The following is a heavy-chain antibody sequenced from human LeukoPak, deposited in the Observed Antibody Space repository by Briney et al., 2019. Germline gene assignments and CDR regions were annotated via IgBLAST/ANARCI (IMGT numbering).Heavy chain of an antibody. CDR1: GFTFSSYA. V-gene: IGHV3-23*01. CDR2: ISGSGGIT. D-gene: IGHD6-6*01. CDR3: AKDIAARPRWFDP. Sequence: GESLRLSCAASGFTFSSYAMSWVRQAPDRGLQWVPSISGSGGITHYADSVKGRFTISRDNSKNTLYLEMNGLRTEDTAVYFCAKDIAARPRWFDPWGQGTLVAVSS. J-gene: IGHJ5*02.